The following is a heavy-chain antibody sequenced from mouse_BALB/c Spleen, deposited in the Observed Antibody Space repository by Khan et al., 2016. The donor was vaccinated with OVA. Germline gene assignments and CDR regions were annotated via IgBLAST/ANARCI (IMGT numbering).Heavy chain of an antibody. V-gene: IGHV1-5*01. D-gene: IGHD2-4*01. CDR3: TGSYDSYYFDY. J-gene: IGHJ2*01. CDR1: GYSFTSYW. CDR2: IYPGNSET. Sequence: VQLKQSGTVLARPGASVKMSCKASGYSFTSYWMHWVKQRPGQGLEWIGAIYPGNSETRYNQKFKGKAKLTAVTSASTAYMELSSLTNEDSAVYFCTGSYDSYYFDYWGQGTTLTVSS.